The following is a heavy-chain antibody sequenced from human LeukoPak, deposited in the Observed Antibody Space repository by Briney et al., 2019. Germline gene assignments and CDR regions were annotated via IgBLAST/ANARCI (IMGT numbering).Heavy chain of an antibody. J-gene: IGHJ5*02. Sequence: PSETLSLTCTVSGGSISSSSYYWGWIRQPPGKGLEWIGSIYYSGSTYYNPSLKSRVTISVDTSKNQFSLKLSSVTAADTAVYYCARSVVVPAAINHWGQGTLVTVPS. CDR3: ARSVVVPAAINH. D-gene: IGHD2-2*01. V-gene: IGHV4-39*01. CDR1: GGSISSSSYY. CDR2: IYYSGST.